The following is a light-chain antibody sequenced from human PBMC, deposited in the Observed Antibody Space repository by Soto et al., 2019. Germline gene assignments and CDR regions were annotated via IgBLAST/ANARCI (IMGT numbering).Light chain of an antibody. V-gene: IGLV1-44*01. J-gene: IGLJ1*01. CDR3: AAWDDSLNGYV. CDR1: SSNIGSNS. CDR2: SND. Sequence: QSVLTQPASVSGSPGQSITISCSGSSSNIGSNSVNWYQQLPGTAPKLLIYSNDRRPSGVPDRFSGSKSGTSASLAISGLQSEDEADYYCAAWDDSLNGYVFGTGTKVTVL.